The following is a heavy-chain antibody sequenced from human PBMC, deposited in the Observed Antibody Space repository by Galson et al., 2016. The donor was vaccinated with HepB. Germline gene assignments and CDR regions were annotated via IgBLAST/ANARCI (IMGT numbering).Heavy chain of an antibody. Sequence: SLRLSCAASRFTFSSYSMSWVRQAPGKGLDWVSLIYSGGSTSYADSVKGRFTISRDSSKNTLFLQMNSLRVEDTAVYYCGRDVGPWGPGTLVTVSS. J-gene: IGHJ5*02. CDR3: GRDVGP. V-gene: IGHV3-53*01. CDR1: RFTFSSYS. CDR2: IYSGGST.